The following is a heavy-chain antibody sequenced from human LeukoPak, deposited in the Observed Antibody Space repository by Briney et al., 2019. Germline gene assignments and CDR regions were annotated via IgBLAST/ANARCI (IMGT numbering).Heavy chain of an antibody. D-gene: IGHD5-12*01. CDR1: GYTFTNYD. CDR2: MNPNSGNT. V-gene: IGHV1-8*03. J-gene: IGHJ3*02. CDR3: ARGDDYFDI. Sequence: ASVKVSCKSPGYTFTNYDINWVRQATGQGLEWMGWMNPNSGNTGYAQKFQGRVSITRNTSISTAYMELSSLRSEDTAVYYCARGDDYFDIWGQGTMVTVSS.